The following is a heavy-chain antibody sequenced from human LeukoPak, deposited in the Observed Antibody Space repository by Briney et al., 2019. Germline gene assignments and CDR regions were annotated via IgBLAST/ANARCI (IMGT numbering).Heavy chain of an antibody. CDR2: ITSSSSHT. V-gene: IGHV3-21*01. D-gene: IGHD3-10*01. Sequence: PGGSLRLSCAASGFTFSSFSMNWVRQAPGKGLEWVSCITSSSSHTYYADSVKGRFTISRVDAQKSLYLQMNSLVAEDTAVYYCARDSATDRYNWFGPWGRGTLVTVSS. J-gene: IGHJ5*02. CDR3: ARDSATDRYNWFGP. CDR1: GFTFSSFS.